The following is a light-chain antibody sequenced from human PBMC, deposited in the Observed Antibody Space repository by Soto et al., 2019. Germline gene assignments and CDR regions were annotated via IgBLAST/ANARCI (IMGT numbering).Light chain of an antibody. V-gene: IGKV1-39*01. CDR2: AAS. CDR3: QQSYTTLFT. Sequence: DIQMTQSPSSLSASVGDRVTITCRASQSISNYLNWYQQKPGKAPKLLIYAASSLQSGVPSRFSGSGSRTDFTLTIRSLQPEDFATYSCQQSYTTLFTFGPGTNVDIK. J-gene: IGKJ3*01. CDR1: QSISNY.